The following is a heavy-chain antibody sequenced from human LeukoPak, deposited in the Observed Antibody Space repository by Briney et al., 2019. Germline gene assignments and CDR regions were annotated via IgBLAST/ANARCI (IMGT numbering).Heavy chain of an antibody. CDR2: INYDGSEK. CDR1: GFTFSSYA. V-gene: IGHV3-7*01. CDR3: GRSEVTIPDSY. Sequence: PGGSLRLSCAASGFTFSSYAMSWVRQAPGKGLEWMANINYDGSEKYYVDSVKGRFTISRDNAKNSLYLQMNSLRVEDTAVYYCGRSEVTIPDSYWGQGTLVTVSS. D-gene: IGHD2-21*02. J-gene: IGHJ4*02.